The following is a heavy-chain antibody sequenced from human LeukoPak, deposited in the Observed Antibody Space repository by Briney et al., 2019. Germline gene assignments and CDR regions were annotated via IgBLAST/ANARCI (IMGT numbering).Heavy chain of an antibody. J-gene: IGHJ3*01. D-gene: IGHD3-22*01. CDR1: GFTFRDYT. CDR2: IRADGGST. Sequence: GGSLRLSCAASGFTFRDYTMHWVRQAPGKGLESVSVIRADGGSTSYASSVRGRFTISRDNSKNILFLHLGSLTSDDLAVYYCARGSYYYDHSGYALDVWGQGTMVTVSS. CDR3: ARGSYYYDHSGYALDV. V-gene: IGHV3-64*01.